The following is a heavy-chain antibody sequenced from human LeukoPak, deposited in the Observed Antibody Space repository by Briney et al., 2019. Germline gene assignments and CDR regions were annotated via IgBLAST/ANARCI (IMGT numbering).Heavy chain of an antibody. J-gene: IGHJ4*02. CDR3: AKDAQRGFDYSNSLEY. D-gene: IGHD4-11*01. Sequence: GGSLRLSCAAAGFTFSHYGMHWVRQAPGKGLEWVAVIWSDGTNQYYADSVKGRFTIPRDDSGNTVYLQMNSLRPEDTGVYYCAKDAQRGFDYSNSLEYWGQGTPVTVST. CDR2: IWSDGTNQ. V-gene: IGHV3-33*06. CDR1: GFTFSHYG.